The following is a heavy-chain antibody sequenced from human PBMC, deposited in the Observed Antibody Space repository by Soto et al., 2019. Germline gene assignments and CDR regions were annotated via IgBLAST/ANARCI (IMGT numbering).Heavy chain of an antibody. CDR3: ARALTYCSGGGCYYFDY. Sequence: QVQLVQSGAEVKKPGASVKVSCKASGYTFTSSDINWVRQATGQGLEWMGWMNPNSGNTGYAQKFQGRGTMTRNTSISTVYMEWSSLRSEDTAVYYCARALTYCSGGGCYYFDYWGQGTLVTVSS. J-gene: IGHJ4*02. V-gene: IGHV1-8*01. CDR2: MNPNSGNT. CDR1: GYTFTSSD. D-gene: IGHD2-15*01.